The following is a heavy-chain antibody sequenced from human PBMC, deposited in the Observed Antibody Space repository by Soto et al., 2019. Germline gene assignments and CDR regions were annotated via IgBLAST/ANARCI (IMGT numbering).Heavy chain of an antibody. CDR1: GNTFTRYG. D-gene: IGHD6-19*01. CDR2: ISANNGNT. Sequence: QVQLVQSGAEVKKPGASVKVSCKASGNTFTRYGISWMRQAPGQGLEWMGWISANNGNTNYAQKFQGRVTMTTDTSTSTGYMELTSLRSDDTAVYYCATGWTYYFDYWGQGTLVTVSS. J-gene: IGHJ4*02. CDR3: ATGWTYYFDY. V-gene: IGHV1-18*01.